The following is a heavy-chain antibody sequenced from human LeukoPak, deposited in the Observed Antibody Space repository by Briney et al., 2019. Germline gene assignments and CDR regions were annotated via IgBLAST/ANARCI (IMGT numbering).Heavy chain of an antibody. CDR1: GGSFSSYY. J-gene: IGHJ4*02. V-gene: IGHV4-34*01. D-gene: IGHD2-15*01. CDR2: IYPTGDT. Sequence: SETLSLTCDFSGGSFSSYYWSWFRQPPGGGLEWIAEIYPTGDTKYNPSLTGRVTISADRSRGQLFLGLSSATAADTAVYYCVAYQWWFQNDVWGQGTLVTVSS. CDR3: VAYQWWFQNDV.